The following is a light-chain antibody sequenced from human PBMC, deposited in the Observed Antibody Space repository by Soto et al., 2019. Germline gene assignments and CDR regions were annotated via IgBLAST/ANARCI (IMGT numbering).Light chain of an antibody. V-gene: IGKV3-20*01. CDR2: GAS. CDR3: QQYGSSPPYT. Sequence: EIVMTQSPATLSVSPGETTRLSCRASQSINSDVAWYQQKPGQAPRLLIYGASSRATGIPDRFSGSGSGTDFTLTISRLEPEDFAVYYCQQYGSSPPYTFGQGTRLEIK. J-gene: IGKJ5*01. CDR1: QSINSD.